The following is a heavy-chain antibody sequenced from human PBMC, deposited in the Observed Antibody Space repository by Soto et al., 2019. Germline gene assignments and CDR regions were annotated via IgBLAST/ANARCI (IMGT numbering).Heavy chain of an antibody. J-gene: IGHJ4*02. Sequence: GGSLRLSCAASGFTFSSYGMHWVRQAPGKGLEWVAVIWYDGSNKYYADSVKGRFTISRDNSKNTLYLQMNSLRAEDTDGYYCARGKREEYSSSGIDYWGQGTLVTVSS. V-gene: IGHV3-33*01. D-gene: IGHD6-13*01. CDR3: ARGKREEYSSSGIDY. CDR1: GFTFSSYG. CDR2: IWYDGSNK.